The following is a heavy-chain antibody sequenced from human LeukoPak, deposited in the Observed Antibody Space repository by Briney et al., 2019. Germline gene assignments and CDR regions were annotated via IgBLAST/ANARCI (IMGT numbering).Heavy chain of an antibody. J-gene: IGHJ4*02. V-gene: IGHV6-1*01. CDR3: ARDFGTTGWHTFDY. D-gene: IGHD6-19*01. Sequence: SETLSLTCVVSGDSVSSKNGAWNWIRQSPSRGREWLGRTYYRSKWYNDYAESMEGRMTISQDTSKNQYSLHLNSVTPDDTAVYYCARDFGTTGWHTFDYWGPGTLVTVSS. CDR1: GDSVSSKNGA. CDR2: TYYRSKWYN.